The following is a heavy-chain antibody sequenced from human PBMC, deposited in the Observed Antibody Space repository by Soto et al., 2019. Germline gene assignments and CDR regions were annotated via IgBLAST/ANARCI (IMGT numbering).Heavy chain of an antibody. CDR1: GGSISSGGYY. Sequence: QVQLQESGPGLVKPSQTLSLTCTVSGGSISSGGYYWSWIRQHPGKGLEWIGYIYYSGSTYYNPSLNGRVTISGDTSKNRFPLKLRSVTAADTGVYSCARGRTSSPTPGDYWGQGTLVNVSS. V-gene: IGHV4-31*03. CDR2: IYYSGST. D-gene: IGHD2-2*01. CDR3: ARGRTSSPTPGDY. J-gene: IGHJ4*02.